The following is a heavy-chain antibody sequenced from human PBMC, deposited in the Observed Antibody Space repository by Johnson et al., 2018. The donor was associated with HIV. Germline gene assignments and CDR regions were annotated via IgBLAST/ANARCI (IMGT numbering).Heavy chain of an antibody. CDR1: GFTVSSNY. CDR3: ARFMGSTWSDASDI. Sequence: VQLVESGGGLVKPGGSLRLSCAASGFTVSSNYMSWVRQAPGKWLEWVSVIYSGGSTYYADSVKGRLTISRDNSKNTLYLQMNSLRAEDTAVYYCARFMGSTWSDASDIWGQGTMVIVSS. D-gene: IGHD1-26*01. V-gene: IGHV3-66*01. J-gene: IGHJ3*02. CDR2: IYSGGST.